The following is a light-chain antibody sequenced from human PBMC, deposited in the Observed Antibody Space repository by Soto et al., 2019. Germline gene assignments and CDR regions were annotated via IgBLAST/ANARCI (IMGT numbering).Light chain of an antibody. Sequence: QSVLTQPASVSGSPGQSITISCTGTSSDVGGYNYVSWYQQHPGKVPKLMIYDVTDRPSGVSNRFSGSKSGNTASLTISGLQPEDEADYYCSSYTSISTVVFGGGTQLTVL. CDR3: SSYTSISTVV. CDR1: SSDVGGYNY. V-gene: IGLV2-14*01. J-gene: IGLJ2*01. CDR2: DVT.